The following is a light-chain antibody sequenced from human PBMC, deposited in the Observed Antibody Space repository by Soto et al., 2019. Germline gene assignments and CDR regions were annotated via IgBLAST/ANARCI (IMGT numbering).Light chain of an antibody. CDR1: QNLSRYF. CDR2: GAS. CDR3: KQRSNWPT. V-gene: IGKV3D-20*02. Sequence: DIVLTQSPATLSVSPGDRASLSCRGSQNLSRYFLAWYQHKPGQAPRLLISGASRRATGIQDRFSGAGSGTDFTLTIRSLEPEDVAVYYCKQRSNWPTCGQGTKVDIK. J-gene: IGKJ1*01.